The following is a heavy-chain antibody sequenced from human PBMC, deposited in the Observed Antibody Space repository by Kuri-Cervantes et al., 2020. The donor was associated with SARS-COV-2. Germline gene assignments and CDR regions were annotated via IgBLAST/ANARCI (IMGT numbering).Heavy chain of an antibody. J-gene: IGHJ5*02. D-gene: IGHD3-3*01. CDR2: IYYSGST. CDR3: AGQMMSSITIFGVVITRNWFDP. V-gene: IGHV4-39*01. Sequence: GSLRLSCTVSGGSISSSSYYWGWIRQPPGKGLEWIGSIYYSGSTYYNPSLKSRVTISVDTSKNQFSLKLSSVTAADTAVYYCAGQMMSSITIFGVVITRNWFDPWGQGTLVTVSS. CDR1: GGSISSSSYY.